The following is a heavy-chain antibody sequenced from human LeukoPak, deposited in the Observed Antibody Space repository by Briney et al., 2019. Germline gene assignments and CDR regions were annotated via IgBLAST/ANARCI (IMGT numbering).Heavy chain of an antibody. J-gene: IGHJ1*01. CDR2: IYYSGST. Sequence: PSETLSLTCTVSGGSISSYYWSWIRQPPGKGLEWIGYIYYSGSTNYNPSLKSRVTISVDTSKNQFSLKLNSVTAADTAVYYCARQTGYFRYWGQGTLVAVSS. CDR3: ARQTGYFRY. CDR1: GGSISSYY. V-gene: IGHV4-59*08. D-gene: IGHD3-10*01.